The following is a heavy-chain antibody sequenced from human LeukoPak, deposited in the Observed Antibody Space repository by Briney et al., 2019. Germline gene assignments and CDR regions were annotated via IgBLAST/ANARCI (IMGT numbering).Heavy chain of an antibody. CDR1: GFTFSSYG. Sequence: GGSLRLSCAASGFTFSSYGMAWVRQAPGKGLEWVSGMNGNGGRIYYADSAKGRFTISRDNSKNTLYLQMNSLRAEDTAVYYCASSVPYYYDSSGYYDDAFDIWGQGTMVTVSS. J-gene: IGHJ3*02. D-gene: IGHD3-22*01. V-gene: IGHV3-23*01. CDR2: MNGNGGRI. CDR3: ASSVPYYYDSSGYYDDAFDI.